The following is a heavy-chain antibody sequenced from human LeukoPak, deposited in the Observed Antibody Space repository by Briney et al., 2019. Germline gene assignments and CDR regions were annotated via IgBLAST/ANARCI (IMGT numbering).Heavy chain of an antibody. CDR3: ARGIPVAGSNWFDP. Sequence: SETLSLTCTVSGAYISSYYWSWIRQPAGKGLEWIGRIYTSGSTNYNPSLKSRVTMSVDTSKNQFSLKLSSATAADTAVYYCARGIPVAGSNWFDPWGQGILVTVSS. CDR1: GAYISSYY. CDR2: IYTSGST. V-gene: IGHV4-4*07. J-gene: IGHJ5*02. D-gene: IGHD6-19*01.